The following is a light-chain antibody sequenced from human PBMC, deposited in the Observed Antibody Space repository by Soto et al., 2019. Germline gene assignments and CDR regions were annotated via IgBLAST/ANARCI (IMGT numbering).Light chain of an antibody. CDR2: KAS. CDR3: QQYNSYSGT. V-gene: IGKV1-5*03. Sequence: DIQMTQSPSTLSASVGDRVTITCRASQSISSWLAWYQQKPGKAPKLLIYKASSLESGVPSRFSGSGSGTEFTLTISSLQPDDGATYYCQQYNSYSGTFGQGTQLEIK. J-gene: IGKJ2*01. CDR1: QSISSW.